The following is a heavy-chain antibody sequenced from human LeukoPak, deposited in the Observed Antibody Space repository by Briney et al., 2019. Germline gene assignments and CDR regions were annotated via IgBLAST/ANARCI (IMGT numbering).Heavy chain of an antibody. V-gene: IGHV3-7*01. Sequence: QDGGSLRLSCAASGFTFSSYWMTWVRQAPGKGLEWVGNIKQDGSEKNYVDSVKGRFTISRDNAKNLLYLQMNSLRAEDTAVYYCARGQGAFDIWGQGTMVTVSS. J-gene: IGHJ3*02. CDR2: IKQDGSEK. CDR3: ARGQGAFDI. CDR1: GFTFSSYW.